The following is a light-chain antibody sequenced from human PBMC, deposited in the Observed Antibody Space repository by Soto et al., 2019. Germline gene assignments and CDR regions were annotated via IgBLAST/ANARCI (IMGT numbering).Light chain of an antibody. CDR3: QQYGSSPPWT. CDR1: QSVSRSY. J-gene: IGKJ1*01. Sequence: EIVLTQSPGTLSLSPGERATLSCRASQSVSRSYLAWYQQKPGQAPRLLIYGASIRATGIPDRFSGSGSGTDFSLTLHKLEPEDFAVYYCQQYGSSPPWTFGQGTKVEIK. CDR2: GAS. V-gene: IGKV3-20*01.